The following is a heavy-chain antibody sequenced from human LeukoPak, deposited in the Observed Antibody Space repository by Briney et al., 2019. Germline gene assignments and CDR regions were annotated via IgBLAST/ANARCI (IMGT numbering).Heavy chain of an antibody. Sequence: VKVSCKASGYTFTSYGISWVRQAPGQGLEWMGWISAYNGNTNYAQKLQGRVTMTTDTSTSTAYMELRSLRSDDTAVYYCARHGYCSSTSCSSDYYYYMDVWGKGTTVTVSS. V-gene: IGHV1-18*01. CDR3: ARHGYCSSTSCSSDYYYYMDV. J-gene: IGHJ6*03. CDR1: GYTFTSYG. D-gene: IGHD2-2*01. CDR2: ISAYNGNT.